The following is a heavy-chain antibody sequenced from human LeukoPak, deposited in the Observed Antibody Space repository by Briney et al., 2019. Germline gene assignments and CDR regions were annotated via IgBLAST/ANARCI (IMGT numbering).Heavy chain of an antibody. CDR2: INKDESEK. CDR3: ARNNDMDV. CDR1: GFLLSNHW. J-gene: IGHJ6*02. Sequence: GTSLRLSCAASGFLLSNHWMTWVRQAPGKGPEWVANINKDESEKYYVDSVKGRFTISRDTAKNSLYLQMNHLRVEDTALYYCARNNDMDVWGQGTTVIVSS. D-gene: IGHD1/OR15-1a*01. V-gene: IGHV3-7*03.